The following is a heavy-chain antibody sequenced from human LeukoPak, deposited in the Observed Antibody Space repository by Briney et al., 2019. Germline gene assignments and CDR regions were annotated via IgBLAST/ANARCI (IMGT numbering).Heavy chain of an antibody. Sequence: ASVKVSCKASGYTFTGYYMHWVRQAPGQGLEWMGWINPNSGGTNYAQKFQGRVTMTRDTSISTAYMELSRLRSDDTAGYYCARAPAGYSSSRFDYWGQGILVTVSS. V-gene: IGHV1-2*02. CDR2: INPNSGGT. D-gene: IGHD6-13*01. J-gene: IGHJ4*02. CDR1: GYTFTGYY. CDR3: ARAPAGYSSSRFDY.